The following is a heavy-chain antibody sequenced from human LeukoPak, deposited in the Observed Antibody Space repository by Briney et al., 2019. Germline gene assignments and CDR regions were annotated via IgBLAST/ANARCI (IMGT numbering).Heavy chain of an antibody. CDR1: GFTFSSYW. Sequence: SGGSLRLSCAASGFTFSSYWMSWVRQAPGKGLEWVANIKQDGSEKYYVDSVKGRFTISRDNAKNSLYLQMNSLRAEDTAVYYCARESIAARPSFDYWGQGTLVTVSS. J-gene: IGHJ4*02. D-gene: IGHD6-6*01. V-gene: IGHV3-7*01. CDR2: IKQDGSEK. CDR3: ARESIAARPSFDY.